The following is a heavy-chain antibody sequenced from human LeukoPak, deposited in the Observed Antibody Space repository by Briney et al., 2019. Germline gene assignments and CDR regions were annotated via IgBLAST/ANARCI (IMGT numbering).Heavy chain of an antibody. V-gene: IGHV3-21*01. CDR1: EFSVGSNY. Sequence: PGGSLRLSCAASEFSVGSNYMTWVRQAPGKGLEWVSSISRSNIYKYYADSVKGRFTISRDNAKNSLYLQMNSLRAEDTAVYYCANSRYDSSGYYGIIGYWGQGTLVTVSS. CDR3: ANSRYDSSGYYGIIGY. J-gene: IGHJ4*02. CDR2: ISRSNIYK. D-gene: IGHD3-22*01.